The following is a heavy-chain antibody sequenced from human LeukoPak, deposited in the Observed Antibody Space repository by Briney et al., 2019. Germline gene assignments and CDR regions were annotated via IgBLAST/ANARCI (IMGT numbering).Heavy chain of an antibody. J-gene: IGHJ4*02. CDR2: IYHSGST. CDR3: ARVAHYFYSSGSYLGGFDY. V-gene: IGHV4-30-2*01. CDR1: GDSISGDYS. Sequence: SETLSLTCTVSGDSISGDYSWNWIRQPPGNGLEWIGYIYHSGSTYYSPSLESRVTMSLDRSKNQFSLKLSSVTAADTAIYYCARVAHYFYSSGSYLGGFDYWGQGALVTVSS. D-gene: IGHD3-10*01.